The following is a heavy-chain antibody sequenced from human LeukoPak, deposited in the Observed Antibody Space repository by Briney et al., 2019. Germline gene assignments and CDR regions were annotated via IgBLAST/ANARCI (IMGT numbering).Heavy chain of an antibody. J-gene: IGHJ6*03. CDR3: ARDREDGYEYYYYYYMDV. Sequence: SETLSLTCTVSGGSISSYYWSWIRQPPGKGLEWIGYIYYSGSTNYNPSLKSRVTISVDTSKNLFSLKLSSVTAADTAVYYCARDREDGYEYYYYYYMDVWGKGTTVTVSS. CDR2: IYYSGST. V-gene: IGHV4-59*01. CDR1: GGSISSYY. D-gene: IGHD5-24*01.